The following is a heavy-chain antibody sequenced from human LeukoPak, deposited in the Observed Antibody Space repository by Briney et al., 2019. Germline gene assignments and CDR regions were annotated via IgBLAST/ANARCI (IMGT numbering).Heavy chain of an antibody. CDR1: GGTFSSYA. D-gene: IGHD3-3*01. J-gene: IGHJ6*03. Sequence: ASVKVSCKASGGTFSSYAISWVRQAPGQGLEWMGGIIPIFGTANYAQKFQGRVTITADESTSTAYMELSSLRSEDTAVYYCARSNNYDFRSGYYFRFHGYMDVWGKGTTVTVSS. V-gene: IGHV1-69*13. CDR3: ARSNNYDFRSGYYFRFHGYMDV. CDR2: IIPIFGTA.